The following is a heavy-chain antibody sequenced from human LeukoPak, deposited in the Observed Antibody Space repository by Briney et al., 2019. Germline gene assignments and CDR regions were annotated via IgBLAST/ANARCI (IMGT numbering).Heavy chain of an antibody. Sequence: GSLRLSCAASGFTFSSYEMDWVRQAPGKGLEWVSYISSSGSSMYYRDSVKGRFTISRDNAENSLWLQMNSLRAEDTAVHYCVREGNNGDFDYWGQGTLVTVSS. CDR2: ISSSGSSM. CDR1: GFTFSSYE. J-gene: IGHJ4*02. V-gene: IGHV3-48*03. D-gene: IGHD1/OR15-1a*01. CDR3: VREGNNGDFDY.